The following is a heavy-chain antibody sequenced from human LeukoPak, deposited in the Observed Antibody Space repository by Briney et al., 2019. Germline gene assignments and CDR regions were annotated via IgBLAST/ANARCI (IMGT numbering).Heavy chain of an antibody. V-gene: IGHV3-21*04. CDR1: GFTFSSYS. J-gene: IGHJ4*02. D-gene: IGHD3-22*01. Sequence: PGGSLRLSCAASGFTFSSYSMNWVRQAPGKGLEWVSSISSSSSYIYYADSVKGRFTISRDNAKNSLYLQMNSLRADDTAVYYCATARYYYDSSGYYTALGYFDYWGQGTLVTVSS. CDR3: ATARYYYDSSGYYTALGYFDY. CDR2: ISSSSSYI.